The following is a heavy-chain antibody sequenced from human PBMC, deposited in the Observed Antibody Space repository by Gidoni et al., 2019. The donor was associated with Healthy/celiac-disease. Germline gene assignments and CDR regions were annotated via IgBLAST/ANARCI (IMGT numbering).Heavy chain of an antibody. V-gene: IGHV4-34*01. J-gene: IGHJ4*02. CDR3: ARGVSSGYLDY. Sequence: QVQLQQWGAGLLKPSETLSLICAVYGWSFSGYNWTWIRQPPGKGLEWIGEINHSGSTNYNPSLKSRVTISVDTSKNQFSLKLRSVTAADTAVYYCARGVSSGYLDYWGQGTLVTVSS. CDR2: INHSGST. CDR1: GWSFSGYN. D-gene: IGHD3-22*01.